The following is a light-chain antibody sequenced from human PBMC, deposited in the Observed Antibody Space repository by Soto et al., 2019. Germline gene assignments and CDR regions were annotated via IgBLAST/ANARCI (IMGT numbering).Light chain of an antibody. V-gene: IGKV1-5*03. CDR1: QSISSW. CDR2: KAS. J-gene: IGKJ1*01. CDR3: QQYNTYAT. Sequence: DIQMTQSPSTLSASVGDRVTITCRASQSISSWLAWYQQKPGKAPKLLIYKASSLESGVPSSFIGSGSGTEFTLTIISLQPDDFATYYCQQYNTYATFGQGTKVEIK.